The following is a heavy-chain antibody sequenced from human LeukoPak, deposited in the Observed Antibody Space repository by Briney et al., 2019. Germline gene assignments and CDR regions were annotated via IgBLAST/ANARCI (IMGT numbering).Heavy chain of an antibody. CDR1: GFTVSSNY. D-gene: IGHD6-19*01. CDR3: ASAAESAVDPYDY. V-gene: IGHV3-53*01. J-gene: IGHJ4*02. CDR2: IYSGGST. Sequence: GGSLRLSCAASGFTVSSNYMSWVRQAQGKGLEWVSVIYSGGSTYYADSVKGRFTISRDNAKNSLYLQMNSLRAEDTAVYYCASAAESAVDPYDYWGQGTLVTVSS.